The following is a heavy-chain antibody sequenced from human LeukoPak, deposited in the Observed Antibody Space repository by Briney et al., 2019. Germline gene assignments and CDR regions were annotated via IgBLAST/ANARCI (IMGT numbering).Heavy chain of an antibody. D-gene: IGHD3-22*01. CDR3: ARVKPNYYDSSAYGTFDI. Sequence: ASVKGSSKASGYTFTIYYMHWVRQAPGQGLERMGIINHSGGSTSYAQKFQGRVTMTRDTSTSTVYMELSSLRSENTAVYYCARVKPNYYDSSAYGTFDIWGQGTMVTVSS. V-gene: IGHV1-46*01. CDR2: INHSGGST. CDR1: GYTFTIYY. J-gene: IGHJ3*02.